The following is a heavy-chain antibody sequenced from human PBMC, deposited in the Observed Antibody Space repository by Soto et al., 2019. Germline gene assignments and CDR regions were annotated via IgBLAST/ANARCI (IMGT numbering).Heavy chain of an antibody. V-gene: IGHV3-48*02. D-gene: IGHD5-18*01. CDR3: ARDLLEDTAMDHDAFDI. CDR1: VFTFSSYS. J-gene: IGHJ3*02. CDR2: ISSSSSTI. Sequence: GGSLRLSCAASVFTFSSYSMNWVRQAPGKGLEWVSYISSSSSTIYYADSVKGRFTISRDNAKNSLYLQMNSLRDEDTAVYYCARDLLEDTAMDHDAFDIWGQGTMVTV.